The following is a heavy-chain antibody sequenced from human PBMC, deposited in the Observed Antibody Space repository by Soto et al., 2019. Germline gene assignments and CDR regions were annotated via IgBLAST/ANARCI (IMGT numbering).Heavy chain of an antibody. CDR3: ARDTPDPYHDSSGFYPD. CDR1: GFTVSSNY. D-gene: IGHD3-22*01. J-gene: IGHJ4*01. CDR2: LYSGGNT. V-gene: IGHV3-53*04. Sequence: EVQLVESGGGLVRPGGSLRLSCAASGFTVSSNYMSWVRQAPGKGLEWVSILYSGGNTHYADSVKGRFTISRHSSKNTLYLQMNSLRLEDTAVYCWARDTPDPYHDSSGFYPDWGHGTLVTVSS.